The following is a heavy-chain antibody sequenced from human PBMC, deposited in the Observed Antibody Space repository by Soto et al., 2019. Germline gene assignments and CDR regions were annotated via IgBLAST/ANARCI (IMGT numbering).Heavy chain of an antibody. CDR1: GFTFSSYE. CDR2: ISSSGSTI. J-gene: IGHJ3*02. CDR3: ESATVTIAFDI. V-gene: IGHV3-48*03. Sequence: SLRLSCAASGFTFSSYEMNWVRQAPGKGLEWVSYISSSGSTIYYADSVKGRFTISRDNAKNSLYLQMNSLRAEDTAVYYCESATVTIAFDIWGQGTMVTASS. D-gene: IGHD4-17*01.